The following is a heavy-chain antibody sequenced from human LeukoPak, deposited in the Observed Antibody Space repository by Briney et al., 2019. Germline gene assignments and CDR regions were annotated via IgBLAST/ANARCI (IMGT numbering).Heavy chain of an antibody. CDR3: ARKEWVPYYFDS. V-gene: IGHV4-30-4*01. D-gene: IGHD3-3*01. CDR2: IYYSGGT. J-gene: IGHJ4*02. Sequence: TLSLTCTVSGGSISSGNYYWSWIRQPPGTGLEWIGYIYYSGGTYYNPSLKSRVTISVDTSKNQFSLKLTSVTAADTAVYYCARKEWVPYYFDSWGQGTLVTVSS. CDR1: GGSISSGNYY.